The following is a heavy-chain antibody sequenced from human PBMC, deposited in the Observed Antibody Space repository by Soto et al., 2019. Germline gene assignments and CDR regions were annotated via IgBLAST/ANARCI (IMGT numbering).Heavy chain of an antibody. Sequence: QVQLVQSGAEVKKPGASVKVSCKASGYTFTSYGISWVRQAPGQGLEWMGWISAYNGNTNYAQKLQGRVTMTTDTATSTASMERRSLTSDDTAVYYCARDGGALLTGPPRDGGLDYWGQGTLVTVSS. D-gene: IGHD3-9*01. CDR2: ISAYNGNT. V-gene: IGHV1-18*01. J-gene: IGHJ4*02. CDR1: GYTFTSYG. CDR3: ARDGGALLTGPPRDGGLDY.